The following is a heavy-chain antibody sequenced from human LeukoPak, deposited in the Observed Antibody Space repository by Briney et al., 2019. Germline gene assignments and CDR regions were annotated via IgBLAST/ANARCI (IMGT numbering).Heavy chain of an antibody. CDR1: GGSFSGYY. D-gene: IGHD6-6*01. CDR3: ARKRAPSSIAARPFDY. J-gene: IGHJ4*02. CDR2: INHSGST. V-gene: IGHV4-34*01. Sequence: SETLSLTCAVYGGSFSGYYWSWIRQPPGKGLEGIGEINHSGSTNYNPSLKSRVTISVDTSKNQFSLKLSSVTAADTAVYYCARKRAPSSIAARPFDYWGQGTLVTVSS.